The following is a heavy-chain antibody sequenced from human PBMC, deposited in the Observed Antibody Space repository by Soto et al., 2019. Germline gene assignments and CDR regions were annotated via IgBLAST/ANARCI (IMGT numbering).Heavy chain of an antibody. V-gene: IGHV3-30-3*01. Sequence: PEGSLRLSCAASGFTFSSYAMHWVRQAPGKGLEWVAVISYDGSNKYYADSVKGRFSISRDNSKNTLYLQMNSLRAEDTAVYYCARDGMDVWGRGTTVTVSS. CDR3: ARDGMDV. CDR2: ISYDGSNK. CDR1: GFTFSSYA. J-gene: IGHJ6*04.